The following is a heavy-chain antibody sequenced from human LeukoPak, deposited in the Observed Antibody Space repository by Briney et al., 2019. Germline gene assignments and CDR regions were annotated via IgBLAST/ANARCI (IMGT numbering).Heavy chain of an antibody. J-gene: IGHJ4*02. CDR2: FDPEDGET. CDR1: GYTLTELS. V-gene: IGHV1-24*01. CDR3: ATDRTYYYDSSGYYYGDY. Sequence: ASVKVSCKVSGYTLTELSMHWVRQAPGKGLEWMGGFDPEDGETIYAQKFQGRVTMTEDTSTDTAYMELSSLRSEDTAVYYCATDRTYYYDSSGYYYGDYWGQGTLVTVSS. D-gene: IGHD3-22*01.